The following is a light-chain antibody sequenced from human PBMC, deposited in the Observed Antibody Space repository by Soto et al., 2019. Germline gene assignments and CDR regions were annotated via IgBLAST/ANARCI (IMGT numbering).Light chain of an antibody. J-gene: IGKJ1*01. CDR1: QSISTW. Sequence: IQRTHSPSTLSASVEDRGPITCRASQSISTWLAWYQQEPGKAPKLLIHKASSLQSGVPSRFSGSGSGTDFTLTISSLHPDDFATYYCQQYNSYSPTFGQGTKVDI. CDR2: KAS. V-gene: IGKV1-5*03. CDR3: QQYNSYSPT.